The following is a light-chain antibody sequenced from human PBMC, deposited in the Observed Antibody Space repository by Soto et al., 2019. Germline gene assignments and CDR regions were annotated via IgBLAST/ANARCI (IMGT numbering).Light chain of an antibody. CDR3: RQSDSTPYT. CDR1: QTISTY. J-gene: IGKJ2*01. V-gene: IGKV1-39*01. Sequence: DTRMIQSSSSLSASVGDRVTITCRAGQTISTYLTWYQQRPGQAPRLLIYDASSLLSGVPSRFSGSGSGTDFTLTIASLQPEDFSTYYCRQSDSTPYTFGQGTKV. CDR2: DAS.